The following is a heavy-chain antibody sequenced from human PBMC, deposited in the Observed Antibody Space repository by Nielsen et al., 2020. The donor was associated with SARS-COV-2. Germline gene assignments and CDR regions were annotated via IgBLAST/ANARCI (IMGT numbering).Heavy chain of an antibody. CDR3: ARAPGDYGVFDY. V-gene: IGHV3-21*01. CDR1: GFTFSSYS. D-gene: IGHD4-17*01. Sequence: GESLKISCAASGFTFSSYSMNWVRQAPGKGLEWVSSISSSSSYIYYADSVKGRFTISRDNAKNSLYLQMNSLRAEDTAVYYCARAPGDYGVFDYWGQGTLVTVSS. CDR2: ISSSSSYI. J-gene: IGHJ4*02.